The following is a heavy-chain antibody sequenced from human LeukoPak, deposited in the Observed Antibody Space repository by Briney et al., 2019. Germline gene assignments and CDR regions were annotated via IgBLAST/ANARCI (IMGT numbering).Heavy chain of an antibody. J-gene: IGHJ3*02. Sequence: SETLSLTCAVSGGSISSGGYSWSWIRQPPGKGLEWIGYIYHSGSTYYNPSLKSRVTISVDRSKNQFSLKLSSVTAADTAVYYCARGRGTIFGVVIRVAFDIWGQGTMVTVSS. V-gene: IGHV4-30-2*01. CDR2: IYHSGST. D-gene: IGHD3-3*01. CDR1: GGSISSGGYS. CDR3: ARGRGTIFGVVIRVAFDI.